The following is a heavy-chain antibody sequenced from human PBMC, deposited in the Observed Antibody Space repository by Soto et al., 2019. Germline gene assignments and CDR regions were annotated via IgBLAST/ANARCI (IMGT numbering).Heavy chain of an antibody. CDR1: GFTFSSYG. J-gene: IGHJ4*02. CDR2: ISYDGSNK. D-gene: IGHD6-19*01. CDR3: ARGGYSRGWSFDY. V-gene: IGHV3-30*03. Sequence: PGGSLRLSCAASGFTFSSYGMHWVRQAPGKGLEWVAVISYDGSNKYYADSVKGRFTISRDNSKNTLYLQMNSLRADDTAVFHCARGGYSRGWSFDYWGQGTLVTVSS.